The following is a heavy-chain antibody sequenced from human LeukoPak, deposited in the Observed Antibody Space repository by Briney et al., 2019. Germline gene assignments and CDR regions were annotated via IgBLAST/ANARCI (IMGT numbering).Heavy chain of an antibody. V-gene: IGHV1-2*06. CDR3: ARASYSGYDGISDY. Sequence: GASVKVSCKASGYTFTGYYMHWVRQAPGQGLEGMGRINPNSGGTNYAQNVQGSVTMTRDTSIRPPYMDLSRLRSDDTAVYYCARASYSGYDGISDYWGQGTLVTVSS. CDR2: INPNSGGT. D-gene: IGHD5-12*01. J-gene: IGHJ4*02. CDR1: GYTFTGYY.